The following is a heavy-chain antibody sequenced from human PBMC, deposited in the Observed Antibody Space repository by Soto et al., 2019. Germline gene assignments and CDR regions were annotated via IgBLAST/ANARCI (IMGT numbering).Heavy chain of an antibody. J-gene: IGHJ4*02. CDR2: TRDKGHSYTT. CDR3: ARGIVATGYFDY. CDR1: GFTLSDHY. V-gene: IGHV3-72*01. D-gene: IGHD5-12*01. Sequence: HPGGSLRLSCAASGFTLSDHYMDWVRQAPGKGLEWVARTRDKGHSYTTEYAASVTGRFTISRDASKNSLFLQMNSLKTEDTAVYYCARGIVATGYFDYWGQGTLVTVSS.